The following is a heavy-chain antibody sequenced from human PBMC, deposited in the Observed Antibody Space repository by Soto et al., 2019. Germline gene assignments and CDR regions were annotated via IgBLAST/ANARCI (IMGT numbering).Heavy chain of an antibody. Sequence: PSETLSLTCTVSGGSISSSSDYWGWIRQPPGKGLEWIGSIYYSGSTYYNPSLKSRVTISVDTSKNQFSLKLSSVTAADTAVYYCARHDRYVGYDFWSGYSYFGYWGQGTLVTVSS. J-gene: IGHJ4*02. V-gene: IGHV4-39*01. CDR3: ARHDRYVGYDFWSGYSYFGY. CDR2: IYYSGST. D-gene: IGHD3-3*01. CDR1: GGSISSSSDY.